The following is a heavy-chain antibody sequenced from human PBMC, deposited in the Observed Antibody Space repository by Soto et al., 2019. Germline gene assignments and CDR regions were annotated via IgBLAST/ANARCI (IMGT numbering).Heavy chain of an antibody. V-gene: IGHV3-15*01. D-gene: IGHD5-18*01. CDR2: IKSKTDGGTT. J-gene: IGHJ2*01. Sequence: EVQLVESGGGLVKPGGSLRLSCAASGFTFSNAWMSWVRQAPGKGLEWVGRIKSKTDGGTTDYAAPVKGRFTISRDDSKNTLYLQMNSLKTEDTAVYYCTTAYRYALYWYFDLWGRGTLVTVSS. CDR1: GFTFSNAW. CDR3: TTAYRYALYWYFDL.